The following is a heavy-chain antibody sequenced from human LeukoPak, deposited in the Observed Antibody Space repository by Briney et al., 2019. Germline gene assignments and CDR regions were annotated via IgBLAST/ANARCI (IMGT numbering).Heavy chain of an antibody. D-gene: IGHD3-10*01. CDR1: GFTFSSYW. J-gene: IGHJ4*02. CDR3: ARDISYYGSGSYSQKGDY. CDR2: IKQDGSEK. V-gene: IGHV3-7*01. Sequence: GGSLRLSCAASGFTFSSYWMSWVRQAPGKGLEWVANIKQDGSEKYHVDSVKGRFTISRDNAKNSLYLQMNSLRAEDTAVYYCARDISYYGSGSYSQKGDYWGQGTLVTVSS.